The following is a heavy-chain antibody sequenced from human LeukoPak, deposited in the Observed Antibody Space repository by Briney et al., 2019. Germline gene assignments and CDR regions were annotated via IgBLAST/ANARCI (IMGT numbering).Heavy chain of an antibody. CDR3: GRGRFGELLY. V-gene: IGHV4-34*01. Sequence: SETLSLTCAVYGGSFSGYYWSWIRQPPGKGLEWIGEINHSGSTNYNPSLKSRVTISVDTSKNQFSLKLSSVTAADTAVYYCGRGRFGELLYWGQGTLVTVSS. J-gene: IGHJ4*02. CDR2: INHSGST. D-gene: IGHD3-10*01. CDR1: GGSFSGYY.